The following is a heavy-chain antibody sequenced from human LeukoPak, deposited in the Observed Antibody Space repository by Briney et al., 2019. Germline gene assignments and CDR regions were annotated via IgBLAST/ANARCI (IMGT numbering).Heavy chain of an antibody. J-gene: IGHJ4*02. CDR2: IKHDGGEK. V-gene: IGHV3-7*01. CDR3: ARVYYSSSFRYFDY. D-gene: IGHD6-6*01. CDR1: GFTFSSYW. Sequence: GGSLKLSCAASGFTFSSYWMSWVRQAPGKGLEWVANIKHDGGEKYYVDSVKGRFTISRDNAKNSLYLQMNSLRAEDTAVYYCARVYYSSSFRYFDYWGQGTLVTVPS.